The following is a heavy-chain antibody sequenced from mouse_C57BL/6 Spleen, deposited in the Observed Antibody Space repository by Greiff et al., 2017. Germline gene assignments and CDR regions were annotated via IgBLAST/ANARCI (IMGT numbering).Heavy chain of an antibody. J-gene: IGHJ2*01. CDR3: ARPIWLRRREGFDY. CDR2: INPSNGGT. D-gene: IGHD2-2*01. V-gene: IGHV1-53*01. CDR1: GYTFTSYW. Sequence: QVHVKQSGTELVKPGASVKLSCKASGYTFTSYWMHWVKQRPGQGLEWIGNINPSNGGTNYNEKFKSKATLTVDKSSSTAYMQLSSLTSEDSAVYYCARPIWLRRREGFDYWGQGTTLTVSS.